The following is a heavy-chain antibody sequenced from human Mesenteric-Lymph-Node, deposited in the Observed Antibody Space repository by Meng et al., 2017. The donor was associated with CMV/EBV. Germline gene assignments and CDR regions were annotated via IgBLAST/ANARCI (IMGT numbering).Heavy chain of an antibody. Sequence: GESLKISCAASGFAFTNHWMSWVRQTPGKGLEWVANIKQDGSEKYYVDSVKGRFTISRDNSKNTLYLQMNSLRAEDTAVYYCARDVYDYVWGSYRYTFDYWGQGTTVTVSS. J-gene: IGHJ4*02. CDR1: GFAFTNHW. V-gene: IGHV3-7*01. D-gene: IGHD3-16*02. CDR3: ARDVYDYVWGSYRYTFDY. CDR2: IKQDGSEK.